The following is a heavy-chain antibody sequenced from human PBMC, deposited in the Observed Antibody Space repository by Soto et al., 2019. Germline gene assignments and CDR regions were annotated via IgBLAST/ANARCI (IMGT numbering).Heavy chain of an antibody. CDR1: GFTFDDYA. J-gene: IGHJ4*02. CDR2: ISWNSGSI. Sequence: HPGGSLRLSCAASGFTFDDYAMHWVRQAPGKGLEWVSGISWNSGSIGYADSVKGRFTISRDNALYLHMNILRPEDTAFYYCAKGQDSSGYYYHYFDHWGQGTLVTVSS. CDR3: AKGQDSSGYYYHYFDH. D-gene: IGHD3-22*01. V-gene: IGHV3-9*01.